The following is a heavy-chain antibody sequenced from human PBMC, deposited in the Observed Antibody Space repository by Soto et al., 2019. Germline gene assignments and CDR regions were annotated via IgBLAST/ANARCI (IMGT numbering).Heavy chain of an antibody. CDR1: AFTLSAYD. V-gene: IGHV3-13*05. J-gene: IGHJ6*02. D-gene: IGHD2-15*01. CDR3: ARAYSGRLPRRADYYYAMDV. Sequence: QTVGSLRLSCAASAFTLSAYDMHWVRQPNGKGLEWVSALGAADDPYYLGSVKGRFTISRENAKNSLYLQMNNLRAGDTAVYYCARAYSGRLPRRADYYYAMDVWGQGTTVTVSS. CDR2: LGAADDP.